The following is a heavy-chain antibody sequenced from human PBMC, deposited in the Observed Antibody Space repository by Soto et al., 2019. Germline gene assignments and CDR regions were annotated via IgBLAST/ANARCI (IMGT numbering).Heavy chain of an antibody. Sequence: TLSLTCTVSGGSISSGGYYWSWIRQHPGKGLEWIGYIYYSGSTYYNPSLKSRVTISVDTSKNQFSLKLSSVTAADTAVYYCARVTVTRTYYFDYWGQGTLVTVSS. V-gene: IGHV4-31*03. CDR1: GGSISSGGYY. D-gene: IGHD4-17*01. J-gene: IGHJ4*02. CDR3: ARVTVTRTYYFDY. CDR2: IYYSGST.